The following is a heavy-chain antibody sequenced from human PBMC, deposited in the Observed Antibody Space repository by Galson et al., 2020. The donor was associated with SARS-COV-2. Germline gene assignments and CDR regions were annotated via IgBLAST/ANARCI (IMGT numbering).Heavy chain of an antibody. V-gene: IGHV4-39*07. CDR3: ARDATSSGWYNWFDP. CDR2: VLNSGTT. D-gene: IGHD6-19*01. J-gene: IGHJ5*02. CDR1: AGSIRSSNYY. Sequence: PETLSLTCTVSAGSIRSSNYYWGWIRQPPGKGLEWIGSVLNSGTTHYSPSLQRRVTISVDTSKNQFSLNLNSVTAADTAMYYCARDATSSGWYNWFDPWGQGTLVTVSS.